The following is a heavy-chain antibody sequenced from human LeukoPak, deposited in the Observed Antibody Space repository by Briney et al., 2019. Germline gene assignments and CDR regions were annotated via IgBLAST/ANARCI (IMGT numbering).Heavy chain of an antibody. V-gene: IGHV3-64*01. J-gene: IGHJ4*02. CDR1: GFTFSSYA. CDR3: ARAGDSSGYSPYYFDY. Sequence: PGGSLRLSCAASGFTFSSYAMHWVRQAPGKGLEYVSAISSNGGSTYYANYVKGRFTISRDNSKNTLYLQMGSLRAEDMAVYYCARAGDSSGYSPYYFDYWGQGTLVTVSS. CDR2: ISSNGGST. D-gene: IGHD3-22*01.